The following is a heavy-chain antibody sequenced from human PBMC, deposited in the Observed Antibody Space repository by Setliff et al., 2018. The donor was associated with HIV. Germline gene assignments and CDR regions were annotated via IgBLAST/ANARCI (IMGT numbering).Heavy chain of an antibody. J-gene: IGHJ4*02. CDR3: AKTPLY. Sequence: GGSLRLSCTASGFTLGDYAVNWVRQAPGEGLEWVAFIRYDGSNKYYADSVKGRFTISRDNSKNTLYLQMNSLRAEDTAVYYCAKTPLYWGQGTLVTVSS. V-gene: IGHV3-30*02. CDR1: GFTLGDYA. CDR2: IRYDGSNK.